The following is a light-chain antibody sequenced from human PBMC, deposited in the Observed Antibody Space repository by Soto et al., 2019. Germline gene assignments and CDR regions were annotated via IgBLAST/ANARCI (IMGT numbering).Light chain of an antibody. CDR2: SAS. CDR3: QQSVSTHT. V-gene: IGKV1-39*01. J-gene: IGKJ5*01. Sequence: IKMPQCPSSLSTSIGATSPLTCRASQRINIYLNWYRQKPGKAPELLIYSASNLQSGVPSRFSGSGSGTDFTLTSSGLQSEDCATYYCQQSVSTHTFGQGTRLEIK. CDR1: QRINIY.